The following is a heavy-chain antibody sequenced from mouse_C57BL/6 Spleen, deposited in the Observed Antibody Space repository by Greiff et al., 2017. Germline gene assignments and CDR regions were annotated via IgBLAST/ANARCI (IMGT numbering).Heavy chain of an antibody. J-gene: IGHJ3*01. CDR3: AREYYSNYLAWFAY. Sequence: ESGPGLVKPSQSLSLTCSVTGYSITSGYYWNWIRQFPGNKLEWMGYISYDGSNNYNPSLKNRISITRDTSKNQFFLKLNSVTTEDTSTYYCAREYYSNYLAWFAYWGQGTLVTVSA. CDR2: ISYDGSN. V-gene: IGHV3-6*01. CDR1: GYSITSGYY. D-gene: IGHD2-5*01.